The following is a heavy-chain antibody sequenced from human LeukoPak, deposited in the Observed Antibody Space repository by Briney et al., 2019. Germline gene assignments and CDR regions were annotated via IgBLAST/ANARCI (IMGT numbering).Heavy chain of an antibody. CDR3: QILASPYDSSGYYWNY. CDR2: IYYSGST. Sequence: PSETLSLTCTVSGGSISSSSYYWGWIRQPPGKGLEWIGSIYYSGSTYYNPSLKSRVTISVDTSKNQFSLKLSSVTAADTAVYYCQILASPYDSSGYYWNYWGQGTLVTVSS. V-gene: IGHV4-39*01. D-gene: IGHD3-22*01. CDR1: GGSISSSSYY. J-gene: IGHJ4*02.